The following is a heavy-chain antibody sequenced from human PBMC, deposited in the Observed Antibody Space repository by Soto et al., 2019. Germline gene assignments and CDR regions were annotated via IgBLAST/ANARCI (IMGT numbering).Heavy chain of an antibody. V-gene: IGHV4-31*03. CDR2: FYNSGSV. D-gene: IGHD4-4*01. CDR3: ARGAVTNLYYYYYGMDV. J-gene: IGHJ6*01. Sequence: QVQLQESGPGLVKPSQTLSLTCSVSGGSISSGGYYWSWIRQHPGKGLEWVGYFYNSGSVFYNPSLKSRVTISVDTSKNQFSLKLISVTAADTAVYYCARGAVTNLYYYYYGMDVW. CDR1: GGSISSGGYY.